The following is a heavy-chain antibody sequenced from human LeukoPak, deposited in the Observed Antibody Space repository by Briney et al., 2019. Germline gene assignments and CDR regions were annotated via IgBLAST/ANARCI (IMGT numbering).Heavy chain of an antibody. Sequence: SVKVSCKAAGTSFNTYTFSWVRQVPGQGLEWMGQIIPMVGTPNYAQKFQDRVTITADESTTTAYLELSSLRSEDTAVYYCAREKSTMYFDYWGQGTPVTVSS. V-gene: IGHV1-69*13. CDR2: IIPMVGTP. CDR1: GTSFNTYT. CDR3: AREKSTMYFDY. D-gene: IGHD5-24*01. J-gene: IGHJ4*02.